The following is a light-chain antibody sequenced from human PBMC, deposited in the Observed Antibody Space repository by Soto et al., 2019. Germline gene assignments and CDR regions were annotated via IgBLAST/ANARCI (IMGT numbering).Light chain of an antibody. V-gene: IGKV3-20*01. CDR1: QNINSNY. CDR2: GAS. J-gene: IGKJ4*01. CDR3: QQYGSSPLT. Sequence: DIVLTQFPGTLSLSPVDRATLSCSARQNINSNYLAWYQQNSGQSPRLLIYGASSRATGIPDMFSGGGSGTDFTLTISRLEPEDFAVYSCQQYGSSPLTFGRGTKVDI.